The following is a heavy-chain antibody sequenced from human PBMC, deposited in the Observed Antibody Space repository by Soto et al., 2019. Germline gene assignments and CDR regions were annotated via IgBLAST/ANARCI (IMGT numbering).Heavy chain of an antibody. CDR3: AKDQEWEPQAQGIDY. J-gene: IGHJ4*02. D-gene: IGHD1-26*01. CDR2: ISYDGSNK. V-gene: IGHV3-30*18. CDR1: GFTFSSYG. Sequence: GGSLRLSCAASGFTFSSYGMHWVRQAPGKGLEWVAVISYDGSNKYYADSVKGRFTISRDNSKNTLYLQMNSLRAEDTAVYYCAKDQEWEPQAQGIDYWGQGTLVTVSS.